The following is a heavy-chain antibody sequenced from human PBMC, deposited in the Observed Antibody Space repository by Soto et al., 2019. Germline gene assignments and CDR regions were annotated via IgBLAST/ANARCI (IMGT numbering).Heavy chain of an antibody. CDR3: AGGGVRGVITRTRDYYGMDV. CDR1: GYSFTSYW. D-gene: IGHD3-10*01. V-gene: IGHV5-51*01. Sequence: GESLKISCKGSGYSFTSYWIGWVRQMPGKGLECMGIIYPGDSDTRYSPSFQGQVTISADKSVSTAYLQWSSLKASDTAMYYCAGGGVRGVITRTRDYYGMDVWGQGTTVTVSS. CDR2: IYPGDSDT. J-gene: IGHJ6*02.